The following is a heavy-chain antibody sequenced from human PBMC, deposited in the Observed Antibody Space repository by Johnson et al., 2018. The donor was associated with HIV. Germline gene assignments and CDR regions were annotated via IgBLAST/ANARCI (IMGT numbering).Heavy chain of an antibody. CDR2: ISWNSGSI. CDR3: AKLESVRPDYDGFDM. Sequence: EVQLVESGGGLVQPGRSLRLSCAASGFTFDDYAMHWVRQAPGKGLEWVSGISWNSGSIGYADSVKGRFTISRDNAKNSLYLQMNSLRAEDTALYYCAKLESVRPDYDGFDMWGRGTMVTVSA. J-gene: IGHJ3*02. D-gene: IGHD4-11*01. CDR1: GFTFDDYA. V-gene: IGHV3-9*01.